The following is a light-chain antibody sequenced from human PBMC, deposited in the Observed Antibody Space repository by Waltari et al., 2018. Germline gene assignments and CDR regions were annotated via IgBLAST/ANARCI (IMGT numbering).Light chain of an antibody. CDR1: QAIDTS. CDR2: RSS. J-gene: IGKJ2*01. CDR3: QQYSSYGKYT. V-gene: IGKV1-5*03. Sequence: DIQMTLSPSTLSASVGDRVTITCRASQAIDTSLAWYQQKPGKAPNLLIYRSSTLEGGVSSRFSGSGSGTDFTLTISSLQPDDFATYYCQQYSSYGKYTFGQGTKLEIK.